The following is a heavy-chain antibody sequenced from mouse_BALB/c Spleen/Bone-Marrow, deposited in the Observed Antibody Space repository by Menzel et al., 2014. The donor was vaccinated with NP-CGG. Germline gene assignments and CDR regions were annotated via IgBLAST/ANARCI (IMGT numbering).Heavy chain of an antibody. V-gene: IGHV5-12-2*01. CDR1: GFTFSSYT. Sequence: EVKLVESGGGLVQPGGSLKLSCAASGFTFSSYTMSWVRQTPEKRLEWVAYISNGGGSTYYPDTVKGRFTISRDNAKNTLYLQMSSLKSEDTAMYYCARHGYYGSRAMDYWGQGTSVTGSS. CDR2: ISNGGGST. CDR3: ARHGYYGSRAMDY. J-gene: IGHJ4*01. D-gene: IGHD1-1*01.